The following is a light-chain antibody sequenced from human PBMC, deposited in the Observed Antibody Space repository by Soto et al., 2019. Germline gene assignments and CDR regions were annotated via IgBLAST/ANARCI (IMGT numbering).Light chain of an antibody. CDR1: QSVGNNY. CDR3: QQYGSTPVT. J-gene: IGKJ1*01. CDR2: GAS. Sequence: EIVFTQSPCTLSLSPGERATLSCRASQSVGNNYLAWYQQKPGQAPRLLIYGASNRATGIPDRFSGSGSGTDFTLTISRLEPEDFAVYYCQQYGSTPVTFGQGTKVDIK. V-gene: IGKV3-20*01.